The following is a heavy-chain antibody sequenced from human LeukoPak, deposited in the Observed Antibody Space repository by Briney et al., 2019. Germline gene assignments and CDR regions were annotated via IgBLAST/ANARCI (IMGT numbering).Heavy chain of an antibody. J-gene: IGHJ4*02. CDR3: ARVRDSYALHL. D-gene: IGHD3-16*01. CDR1: GYSFTGYY. CDR2: IGPNSGDT. V-gene: IGHV1-2*02. Sequence: ASVRVSCKASGYSFTGYYMHWVRQAPGQGLEWMGWIGPNSGDTAFAQRFQGRVTMTRDTSIDTAYMELSRLSSDDTAVYYCARVRDSYALHLWGQGTLVTVSS.